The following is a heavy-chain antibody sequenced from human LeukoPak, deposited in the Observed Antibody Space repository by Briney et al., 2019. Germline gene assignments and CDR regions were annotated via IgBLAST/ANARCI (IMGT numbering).Heavy chain of an antibody. Sequence: GALRLSCAASGFTFSTYGMHWVRQAPGKGLERVAVISYDGSNKYYADSVKGRFTISRDNSKNSMYLQMNSLRAEDTAVYYCAKDGSLAGFDYWGQGTLVTVSS. D-gene: IGHD1-26*01. V-gene: IGHV3-30*18. CDR2: ISYDGSNK. CDR3: AKDGSLAGFDY. CDR1: GFTFSTYG. J-gene: IGHJ4*02.